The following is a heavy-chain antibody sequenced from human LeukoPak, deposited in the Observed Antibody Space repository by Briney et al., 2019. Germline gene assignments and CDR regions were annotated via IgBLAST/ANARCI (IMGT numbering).Heavy chain of an antibody. Sequence: GGSLRLSCAASGFTFSTYSMNWFRQAPGKGLEWVSSITSGSSYIYYSDSLMGRFTISRDNAKNSLYLQMNSLRAEDTAVYYCARETVAGTGEAFDVWGHGTMVTVSS. J-gene: IGHJ3*01. D-gene: IGHD6-19*01. CDR1: GFTFSTYS. CDR3: ARETVAGTGEAFDV. CDR2: ITSGSSYI. V-gene: IGHV3-21*01.